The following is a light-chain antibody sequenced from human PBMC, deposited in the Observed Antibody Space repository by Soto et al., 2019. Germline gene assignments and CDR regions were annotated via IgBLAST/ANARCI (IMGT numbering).Light chain of an antibody. Sequence: QSALTQPASVSGSPGQSITISCTGTSSDVGSYNLVSWYQQHPGKAPKLMIYEGSKRPSGVSNRFSGSKSGNTASLTISGLQAEDEPDYHCCSYAGSSTYVFGTGTKVTV. CDR3: CSYAGSSTYV. V-gene: IGLV2-23*01. CDR1: SSDVGSYNL. CDR2: EGS. J-gene: IGLJ1*01.